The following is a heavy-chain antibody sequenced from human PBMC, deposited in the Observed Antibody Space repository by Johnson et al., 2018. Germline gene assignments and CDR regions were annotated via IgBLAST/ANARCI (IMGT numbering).Heavy chain of an antibody. CDR2: IWYDGSNK. J-gene: IGHJ6*02. D-gene: IGHD6-13*01. Sequence: VQLLETGGGVVQPGRSLRLSCAASGFTFSSYGMHWVRQAPGKGLEWVAVIWYDGSNKYYADSVKGRFTISRDNSKKTLDLQMNSLRAEDTAVYYCARDFRRYSSSWYCMDVWGQGTTVTVSS. CDR3: ARDFRRYSSSWYCMDV. CDR1: GFTFSSYG. V-gene: IGHV3-33*01.